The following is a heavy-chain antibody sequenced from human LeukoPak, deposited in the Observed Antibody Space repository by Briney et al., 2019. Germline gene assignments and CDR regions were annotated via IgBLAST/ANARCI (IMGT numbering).Heavy chain of an antibody. J-gene: IGHJ4*02. CDR3: ALGDYGGNARGFDY. CDR2: INPNSGGT. CDR1: GYTFTGYY. D-gene: IGHD4-23*01. V-gene: IGHV1-2*02. Sequence: GASVKVSCKASGYTFTGYYMHWVRQAPGQGLEWMGWINPNSGGTNYAQKFQGRVTMTRDTSISTAYMELSRLRSDDTAVYYCALGDYGGNARGFDYWGQGTLVTVSS.